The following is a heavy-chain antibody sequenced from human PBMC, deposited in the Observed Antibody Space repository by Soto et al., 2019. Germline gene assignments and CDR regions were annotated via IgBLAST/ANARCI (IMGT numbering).Heavy chain of an antibody. CDR2: ISGSGGST. V-gene: IGHV3-23*01. D-gene: IGHD3-22*01. Sequence: GGSLRLSCAASGFTFSSYAMSWVRQAPGKGLEWVSAISGSGGSTYYADSVKGRFTISRDNSKNTLYLQMNSLRAEDTAVYYCAKDRMPTYYYDSSGSSPYDYWGQGTLVTVSS. J-gene: IGHJ4*02. CDR3: AKDRMPTYYYDSSGSSPYDY. CDR1: GFTFSSYA.